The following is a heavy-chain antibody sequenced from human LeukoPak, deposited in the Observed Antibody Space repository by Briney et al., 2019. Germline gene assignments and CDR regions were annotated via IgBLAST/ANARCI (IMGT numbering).Heavy chain of an antibody. CDR3: ARLADCSSSSCRSFDY. D-gene: IGHD2-2*01. CDR1: GYPFTGYY. Sequence: ASVKVSCKASGYPFTGYYLHWVRQAPGQGLEWMGWINPNSGFTNYAQKFQGRVTMTGDTSISTAYMEPSRLRSDDTAVYYCARLADCSSSSCRSFDYWGQGTLVTVSS. J-gene: IGHJ4*02. CDR2: INPNSGFT. V-gene: IGHV1-2*02.